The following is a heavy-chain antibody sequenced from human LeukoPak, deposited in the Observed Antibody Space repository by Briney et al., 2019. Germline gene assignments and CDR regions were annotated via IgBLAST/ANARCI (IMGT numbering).Heavy chain of an antibody. CDR1: GYTFTSYD. J-gene: IGHJ4*02. CDR3: ARGTRGIAAAGTIGVY. CDR2: MNPNSGNT. D-gene: IGHD6-13*01. V-gene: IGHV1-8*01. Sequence: GASVKVSCKASGYTFTSYDINWVRQATGQGLEWMGWMNPNSGNTGYAQKFQGRVTMTRNTSISTAYMELSSLRSEDTAVYYCARGTRGIAAAGTIGVYWGQGTLVTVSS.